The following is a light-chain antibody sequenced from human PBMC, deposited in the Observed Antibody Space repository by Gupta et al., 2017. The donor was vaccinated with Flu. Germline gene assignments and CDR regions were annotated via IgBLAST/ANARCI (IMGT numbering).Light chain of an antibody. CDR3: QQYNFGTLWT. J-gene: IGKJ1*01. Sequence: AILSVSTSERDTRHCMASQSVSRNLGWYQQKHGQDPRLLIYGASTRANAIPARFSGSGCGTEFTLTISSLQSEDFAVYYCQQYNFGTLWTFGPGTKVEIK. CDR1: QSVSRN. V-gene: IGKV3-15*01. CDR2: GAS.